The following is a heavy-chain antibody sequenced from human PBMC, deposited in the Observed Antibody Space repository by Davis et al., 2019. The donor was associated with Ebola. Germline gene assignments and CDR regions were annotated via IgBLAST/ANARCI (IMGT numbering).Heavy chain of an antibody. J-gene: IGHJ5*02. CDR1: GGSISSGGYS. Sequence: PSETLSLTCAVSGGSISSGGYSWSWIRQPPGKGLEWIGYIYHSGSTNYNPSLKSRVTISVDTSKNQLSLKLSSVTAADTAVYYCARIRGYDFWSVSNWFDPWGQGTLVTVSS. D-gene: IGHD3-3*01. CDR3: ARIRGYDFWSVSNWFDP. V-gene: IGHV4-30-2*02. CDR2: IYHSGST.